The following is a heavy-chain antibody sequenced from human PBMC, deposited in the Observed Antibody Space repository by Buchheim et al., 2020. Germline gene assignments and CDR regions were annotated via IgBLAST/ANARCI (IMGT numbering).Heavy chain of an antibody. CDR1: GFTFNGYH. J-gene: IGHJ6*02. CDR3: AKSASPYYYYHSMDV. V-gene: IGHV3-23*01. D-gene: IGHD2-15*01. Sequence: EVQLLESGGGLVQPGGSLRLSCAASGFTFNGYHMNWVRQAPGKGLEWVSAISGSGGTTYYADSVKGRFTISRDNSKNHLYLQMNSLRAEDTAVYYCAKSASPYYYYHSMDVWGQGTT. CDR2: ISGSGGTT.